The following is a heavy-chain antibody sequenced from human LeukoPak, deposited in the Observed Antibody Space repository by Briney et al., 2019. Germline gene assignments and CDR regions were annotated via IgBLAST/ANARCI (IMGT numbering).Heavy chain of an antibody. V-gene: IGHV1-18*01. D-gene: IGHD1-1*01. CDR1: GYTVIIYG. Sequence: ASVKVSCKSSGYTVIIYGFSWVRQAPGQGLEWRGWINAYNGNTNDAQNLQGRDTMTTDTSTSTSYMELRSLRSDDTAVYYCSRRQGTTLNYDYWGQGTLVTVSS. CDR3: SRRQGTTLNYDY. J-gene: IGHJ4*02. CDR2: INAYNGNT.